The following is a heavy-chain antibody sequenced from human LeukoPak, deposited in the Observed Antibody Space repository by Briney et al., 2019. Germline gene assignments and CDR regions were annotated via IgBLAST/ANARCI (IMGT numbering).Heavy chain of an antibody. D-gene: IGHD5-12*01. V-gene: IGHV1-2*04. CDR2: IIPDSGDT. CDR3: AREGGGSGYVIFDY. CDR1: GYTFTDYY. Sequence: ASVKVSCKASGYTFTDYYIHWVRQAPGQGLEWMGWIIPDSGDTNYAQKLQGWVTMTRDTSISTAHMELSRLRSDDTAVYYCAREGGGSGYVIFDYWGQGTLVTVSS. J-gene: IGHJ4*02.